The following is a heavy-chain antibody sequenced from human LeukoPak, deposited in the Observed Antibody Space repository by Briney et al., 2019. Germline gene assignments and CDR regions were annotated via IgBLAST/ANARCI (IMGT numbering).Heavy chain of an antibody. V-gene: IGHV3-21*01. J-gene: IGHJ3*02. Sequence: PGGSLRLSCAASGFTFSSYSMNWVRQAPGKGLEWVSSISSSSYIYYADSVKGRFTISRDNAKNSLYLQMNSLRAEDTAVYYCARDTFGVYSSSWYVGAFDIWGQGTMVTVSS. CDR3: ARDTFGVYSSSWYVGAFDI. CDR1: GFTFSSYS. D-gene: IGHD6-13*01. CDR2: ISSSSYI.